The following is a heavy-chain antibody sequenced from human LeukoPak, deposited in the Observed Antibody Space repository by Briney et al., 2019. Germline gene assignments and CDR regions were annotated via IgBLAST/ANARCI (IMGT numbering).Heavy chain of an antibody. J-gene: IGHJ6*03. CDR3: ARVDSSGGPYYYYMDV. CDR1: GYTFSSYT. CDR2: INTNTGNP. V-gene: IGHV7-4-1*02. D-gene: IGHD3-22*01. Sequence: GASVRVSCKTSGYTFSSYTITWVRQAPGQGLQWMGWINTNTGNPTYAQGFTGRYVFSLDTSVSTAYLQISGLTADDTAVYFCARVDSSGGPYYYYMDVWGKGTTVTISS.